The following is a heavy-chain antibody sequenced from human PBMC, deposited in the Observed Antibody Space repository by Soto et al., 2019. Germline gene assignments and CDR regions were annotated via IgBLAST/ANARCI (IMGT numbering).Heavy chain of an antibody. CDR1: GFTFSSYA. J-gene: IGHJ4*02. CDR2: ISGSGGST. D-gene: IGHD4-17*01. Sequence: GGSLRLSCAASGFTFSSYAMSRVRQAPGKGLEWVSAISGSGGSTYYADSVKGRFTISRDNSKNTLYLQMNSLRAEDTAVYYCAKDLTTVVTPANFDYWGQGTLVTVSS. CDR3: AKDLTTVVTPANFDY. V-gene: IGHV3-23*01.